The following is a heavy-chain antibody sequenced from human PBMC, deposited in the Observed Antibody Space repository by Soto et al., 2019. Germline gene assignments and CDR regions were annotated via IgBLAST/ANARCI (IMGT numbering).Heavy chain of an antibody. CDR3: ARELTGTTLRGWYNWFDP. CDR1: GFTFSSYE. D-gene: IGHD1-7*01. V-gene: IGHV3-48*03. J-gene: IGHJ5*02. CDR2: ISSSGSTI. Sequence: PGGSLRLSCAASGFTFSSYEMNWVRQAPGKGLEWVSYISSSGSTIYYADSVKGRFTISRDNAKNSLYLQMNSLRAEDTAVYYCARELTGTTLRGWYNWFDPWGQGTLVTVSS.